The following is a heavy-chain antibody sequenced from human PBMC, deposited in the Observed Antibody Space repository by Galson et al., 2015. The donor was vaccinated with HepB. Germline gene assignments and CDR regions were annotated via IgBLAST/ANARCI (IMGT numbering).Heavy chain of an antibody. J-gene: IGHJ3*02. CDR3: ATLPRGGLDAFDI. D-gene: IGHD3-16*01. V-gene: IGHV3-74*01. CDR2: INSDGSST. Sequence: SLRLSCAASGFTFSSYWMHWVRQAPGKGLVWVSRINSDGSSTSYADSVKGRFTISRDNAKNTLYLQMNSLRAEDTAVYYCATLPRGGLDAFDIWGQGTMVTVSS. CDR1: GFTFSSYW.